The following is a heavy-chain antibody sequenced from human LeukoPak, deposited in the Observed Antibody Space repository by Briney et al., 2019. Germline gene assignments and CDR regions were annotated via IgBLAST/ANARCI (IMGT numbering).Heavy chain of an antibody. CDR3: ATSSGVAYCSGGSCYSTAFDI. CDR2: INPNSGGT. Sequence: ASVKVSCKASGYTFTGYYMHWVRQAPGQGLEWMGRINPNSGGTNYAQKFQGRVTMTRGTSISTAYMELSRLRSDDTAVYYCATSSGVAYCSGGSCYSTAFDIWGQGTMVTVSS. D-gene: IGHD2-15*01. V-gene: IGHV1-2*06. J-gene: IGHJ3*02. CDR1: GYTFTGYY.